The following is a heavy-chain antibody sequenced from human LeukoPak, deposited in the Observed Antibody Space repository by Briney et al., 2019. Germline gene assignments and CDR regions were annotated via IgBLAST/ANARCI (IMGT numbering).Heavy chain of an antibody. CDR3: ARLITGTADY. CDR2: ISSSSSYI. CDR1: GFTFSSYS. Sequence: GGSLRLSCAASGFTFSSYSMNWVRQAPGKGLEWVSSISSSSSYIYYADSVKGRFTISRDNAKNSPYLQMNSLRAEDTAVYYCARLITGTADYWGQGTLVTVSS. D-gene: IGHD1-20*01. V-gene: IGHV3-21*01. J-gene: IGHJ4*02.